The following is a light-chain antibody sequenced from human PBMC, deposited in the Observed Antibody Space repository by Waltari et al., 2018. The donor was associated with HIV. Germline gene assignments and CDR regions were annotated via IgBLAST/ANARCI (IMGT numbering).Light chain of an antibody. V-gene: IGLV1-47*01. CDR1: SFNIGRTF. Sequence: QSVLTQPPSASGPPGKRVIVSCSGSSFNIGRTFVSWYQQLPGTAPKVLIFRGDHGPSGFPDRFSGAKSGASASLASSVLRSGDVAECYCAAWEDSLSGSCVFGPGTKVT. CDR3: AAWEDSLSGSCV. CDR2: RGD. J-gene: IGLJ1*01.